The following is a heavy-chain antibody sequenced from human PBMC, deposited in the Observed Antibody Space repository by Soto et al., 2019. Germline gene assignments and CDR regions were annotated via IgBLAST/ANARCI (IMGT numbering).Heavy chain of an antibody. V-gene: IGHV3-33*01. Sequence: QVQLVESGGGVVQPGRSLRLSCAASGFTFSSYGMHWVRQAPGKGLEWVAVIWYDGSNKYYADSVKGRFTISRDNSKNTLYLRMNSLRAEDTAVYYCARDPSSSDYWGQGTLVTVSS. CDR2: IWYDGSNK. CDR1: GFTFSSYG. CDR3: ARDPSSSDY. J-gene: IGHJ4*02. D-gene: IGHD6-6*01.